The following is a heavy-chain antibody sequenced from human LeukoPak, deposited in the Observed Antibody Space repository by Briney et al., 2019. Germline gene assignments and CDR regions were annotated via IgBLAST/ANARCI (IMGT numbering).Heavy chain of an antibody. CDR1: GYTFTSYD. V-gene: IGHV1-8*01. Sequence: ASVKVSCKASGYTFTSYDINWVRQATGQGLEWMGWMNPNSGNTGYAQKFQGRVTMTRNTSISTAYMELSSLRSEDTAVYYCARGSGSSSWYVGYYYYYMDVWGKGTTVTISS. D-gene: IGHD6-13*01. J-gene: IGHJ6*03. CDR2: MNPNSGNT. CDR3: ARGSGSSSWYVGYYYYYMDV.